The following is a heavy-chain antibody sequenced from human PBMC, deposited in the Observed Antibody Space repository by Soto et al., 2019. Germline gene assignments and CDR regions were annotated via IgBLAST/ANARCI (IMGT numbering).Heavy chain of an antibody. J-gene: IGHJ4*02. CDR1: GGSISSGDYY. D-gene: IGHD3-9*01. CDR3: ARGPDIQGPFDY. V-gene: IGHV4-31*03. CDR2: IYYSGST. Sequence: SETLSLTCTVSGGSISSGDYYWSWIRQHPGKGLEWIGYIYYSGSTYYNPSLKSRVTISVDKSKNQFSLKLSSVTAADTAVYYCARGPDIQGPFDYWGQGTLVTVSS.